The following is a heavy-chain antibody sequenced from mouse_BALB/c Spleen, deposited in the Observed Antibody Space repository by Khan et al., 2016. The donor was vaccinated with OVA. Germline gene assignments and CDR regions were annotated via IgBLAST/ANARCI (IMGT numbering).Heavy chain of an antibody. J-gene: IGHJ2*01. D-gene: IGHD1-1*01. CDR1: GYSITSDYA. CDR3: ARVYGGDFDY. CDR2: ISYSGNT. Sequence: EVELVESGPGLVKPSQPLSLTCTVTGYSITSDYAWNWIRQFPGNKLEFMGFISYSGNTIYNPSLKSRIPFNLDPSTNQFLLQLNSVTTEETATVYCARVYGGDFDYWGQGTTLTVSS. V-gene: IGHV3-2*02.